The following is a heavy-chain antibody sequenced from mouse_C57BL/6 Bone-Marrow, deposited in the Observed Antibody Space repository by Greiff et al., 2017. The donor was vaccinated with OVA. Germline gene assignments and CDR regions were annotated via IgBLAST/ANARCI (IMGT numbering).Heavy chain of an antibody. CDR3: ARGGIYYGSSYGYWYFDV. CDR1: GYTFTSYG. Sequence: QVQLQQSGAELARPGASVKLSCKASGYTFTSYGISWVKQRTGQGLEWIGEIYPRSGNTYYNEKFKGKATLTADKSSSTAYMELRSLTSEDSAVYFCARGGIYYGSSYGYWYFDVWGTGTTVTVSS. CDR2: IYPRSGNT. V-gene: IGHV1-81*01. J-gene: IGHJ1*03. D-gene: IGHD1-1*01.